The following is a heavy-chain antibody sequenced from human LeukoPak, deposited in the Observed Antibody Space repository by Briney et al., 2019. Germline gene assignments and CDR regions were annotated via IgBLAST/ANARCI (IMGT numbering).Heavy chain of an antibody. CDR3: ARDGGLISVAAAGDYNWFDP. CDR2: ISYDGSNK. J-gene: IGHJ5*02. CDR1: GFTFSSYA. Sequence: PGRSLRLSCAASGFTFSSYAMHWVRQAPGKGLEWVAVISYDGSNKYYADSVKGRFTISRDNSKNTLYLQMNSLRAEDTAVYYCARDGGLISVAAAGDYNWFDPWGQGTLVTVSS. D-gene: IGHD6-13*01. V-gene: IGHV3-30-3*01.